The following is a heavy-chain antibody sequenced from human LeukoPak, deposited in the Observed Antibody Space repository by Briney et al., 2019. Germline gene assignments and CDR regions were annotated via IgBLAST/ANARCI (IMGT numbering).Heavy chain of an antibody. Sequence: SVKVSCKASGGTFSSYAISWVRQAPGQGLERMGRIIPIFGTANYAQKFQGRVTITADKSTSTAYMELSSLRSEDTAVYYCARSGRIAVAGDLDYWGQGTLVTVSS. CDR2: IIPIFGTA. J-gene: IGHJ4*02. CDR3: ARSGRIAVAGDLDY. D-gene: IGHD6-19*01. CDR1: GGTFSSYA. V-gene: IGHV1-69*06.